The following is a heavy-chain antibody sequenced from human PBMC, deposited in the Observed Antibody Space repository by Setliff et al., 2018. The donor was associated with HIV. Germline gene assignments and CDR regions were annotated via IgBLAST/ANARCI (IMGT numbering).Heavy chain of an antibody. CDR3: ARGVISNLRTPYFDY. D-gene: IGHD3-16*02. Sequence: PSETLSLTCSVSGVTISSHFWTWIRQPAGKGLEWIGSIYHSGSTYDSPSLKSRVTISVDTSKNQFSLNLDSVTAADTAVFYCARGVISNLRTPYFDYWGPGSLVTVSS. J-gene: IGHJ4*02. CDR2: IYHSGST. CDR1: GVTISSHF. V-gene: IGHV4-4*07.